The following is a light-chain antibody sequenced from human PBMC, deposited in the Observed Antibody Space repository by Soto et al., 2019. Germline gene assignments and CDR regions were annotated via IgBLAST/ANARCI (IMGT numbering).Light chain of an antibody. CDR3: QSYDSSLSGWGV. Sequence: QSVLTQPPSVSGAPGQRVTISCTGSSSNIGARYDVHWYQQLPGTAPKLLIYGNSNRPSGVPDRFSGSKSGTSASLAITGLQAEDEDDYYCQSYDSSLSGWGVFGGGTKVTVL. V-gene: IGLV1-40*01. J-gene: IGLJ2*01. CDR1: SSNIGARYD. CDR2: GNS.